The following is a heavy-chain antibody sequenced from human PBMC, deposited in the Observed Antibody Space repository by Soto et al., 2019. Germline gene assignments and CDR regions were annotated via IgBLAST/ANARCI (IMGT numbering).Heavy chain of an antibody. CDR3: ATQDFRGTTGTT. Sequence: HPGGSLRLSCAASGFTFSRYAMGWVRQAPGKGLEWVSVISDGGGNIHYADSVKGRFTISRDNSKNTLYLQMNSLRVEDTAVYNCATQDFRGTTGTTWGQGTLVTVSS. V-gene: IGHV3-23*01. CDR2: ISDGGGNI. J-gene: IGHJ4*02. D-gene: IGHD1-1*01. CDR1: GFTFSRYA.